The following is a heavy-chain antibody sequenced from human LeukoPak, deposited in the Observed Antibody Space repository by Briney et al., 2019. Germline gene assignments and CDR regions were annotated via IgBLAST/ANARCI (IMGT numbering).Heavy chain of an antibody. CDR2: IYYSGST. CDR3: ARHDRSGSPWDYFDY. V-gene: IGHV4-39*01. CDR1: GGSISSSSYY. Sequence: SETLSLTCTVSGGSISSSSYYWGWIRQPTGKGLEWIGSIYYSGSTYYNPSLKSRVTISVDTSKNQFSLKLSSVTAADTAVYYCARHDRSGSPWDYFDYWGQGTLVTVSS. D-gene: IGHD3-10*01. J-gene: IGHJ4*02.